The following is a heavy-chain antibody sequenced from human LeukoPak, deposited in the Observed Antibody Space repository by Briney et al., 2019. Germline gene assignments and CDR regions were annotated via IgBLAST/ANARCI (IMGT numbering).Heavy chain of an antibody. CDR1: GGSISSSSYY. CDR2: IYYSGST. J-gene: IGHJ6*03. CDR3: ARGITGTTMPYYYMDV. D-gene: IGHD1-7*01. Sequence: SETLSLTCTVSGGSISSSSYYWGWIRQPPGKGLEWIGSIYYSGSTYYNPSLKSRVTISVDTSKNQFSLKLSSVTAADTAVYYCARGITGTTMPYYYMDVWGKGTTVTVSS. V-gene: IGHV4-39*07.